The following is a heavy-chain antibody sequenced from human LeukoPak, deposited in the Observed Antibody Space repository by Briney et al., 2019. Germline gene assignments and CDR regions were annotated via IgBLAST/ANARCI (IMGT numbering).Heavy chain of an antibody. CDR1: GFTFSSYA. CDR3: AKVSPYDSTGGN. Sequence: GGSLRLSCAASGFTFSSYALSWVRQAPGKGLKWVSGITDSGTGTYYADSVKGRFTISRDNSKNTLYLQMNSLRAEDTAVYYCAKVSPYDSTGGNWGQGTLVTVSS. D-gene: IGHD3-3*01. J-gene: IGHJ4*02. V-gene: IGHV3-23*01. CDR2: ITDSGTGT.